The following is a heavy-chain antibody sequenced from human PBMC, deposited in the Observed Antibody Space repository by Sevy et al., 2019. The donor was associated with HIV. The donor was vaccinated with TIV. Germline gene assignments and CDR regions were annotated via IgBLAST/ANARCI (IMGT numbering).Heavy chain of an antibody. CDR1: GFTFGDYA. CDR3: TRAAIQLWLNDAFDI. CDR2: IRSKAYGGTT. V-gene: IGHV3-49*03. Sequence: GGSLRLSCTASGFTFGDYAMSWFRQAPGKGLEWVGFIRSKAYGGTTEYAASVKGRFTFSRDDSKSIAYLQMNSLKTEDTAVYYCTRAAIQLWLNDAFDIWGQGTMVTVSS. J-gene: IGHJ3*02. D-gene: IGHD5-18*01.